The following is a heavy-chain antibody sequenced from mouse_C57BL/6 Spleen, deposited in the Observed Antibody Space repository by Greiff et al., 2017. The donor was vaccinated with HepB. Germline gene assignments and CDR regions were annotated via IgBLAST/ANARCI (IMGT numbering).Heavy chain of an antibody. D-gene: IGHD1-1*01. CDR1: GYTFTNYW. CDR3: ARLYGSSPFDY. Sequence: QVHVKQSGAELVRPGTSVKMSCKASGYTFTNYWIGWAKQRPGHGLEWIGDIYPGGGYTNYNEKFKGKATLTADKSSSTAYMQFSSLTSEDSAIYYCARLYGSSPFDYWGQGTTLTVSS. J-gene: IGHJ2*01. CDR2: IYPGGGYT. V-gene: IGHV1-63*01.